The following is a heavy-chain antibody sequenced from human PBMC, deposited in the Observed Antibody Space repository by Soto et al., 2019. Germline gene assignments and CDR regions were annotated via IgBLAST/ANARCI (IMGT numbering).Heavy chain of an antibody. CDR3: ARMVRGIIINDRFDT. D-gene: IGHD3-10*01. V-gene: IGHV5-10-1*01. CDR1: GYSFTSYW. J-gene: IGHJ5*02. Sequence: ESLKLSCQGSGYSFTSYWISWVRQMPGKGLEWMGRIDPSDSYTNYSPSFQGHVTISADKSISTAYLQWSRLKASDTAIYYCARMVRGIIINDRFDTWGQGTPVTVSS. CDR2: IDPSDSYT.